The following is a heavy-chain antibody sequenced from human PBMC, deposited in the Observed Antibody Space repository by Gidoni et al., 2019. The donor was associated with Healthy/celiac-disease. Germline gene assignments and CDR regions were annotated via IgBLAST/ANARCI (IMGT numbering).Heavy chain of an antibody. CDR3: AKDIDYDSSGYFGL. CDR2: ISWNSGSI. D-gene: IGHD3-22*01. V-gene: IGHV3-9*01. J-gene: IGHJ4*02. CDR1: GFTFDDYA. Sequence: EVQLVESGGGLVQPGRSLRLSCAASGFTFDDYAMHWVRQAPGKGLEWVSGISWNSGSIGYADSVKGRFTISRDNAKNSLYLQMNSLRAEDTALYYCAKDIDYDSSGYFGLWGQGTLVTVSS.